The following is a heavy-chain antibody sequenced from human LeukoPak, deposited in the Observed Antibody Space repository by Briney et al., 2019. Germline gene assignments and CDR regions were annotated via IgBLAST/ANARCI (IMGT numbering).Heavy chain of an antibody. V-gene: IGHV4-39*01. CDR1: GGSISSSNYY. J-gene: IGHJ4*02. CDR2: ISYSGST. CDR3: ARLQITGISRGYFVY. D-gene: IGHD3-10*01. Sequence: PSETLSLTFSVSGGSISSSNYYWGWIRQPPGKGLEWIASISYSGSTYYNPSLKSRVTISVDTSKSQFSLKLSSVTAPDTAVYYCARLQITGISRGYFVYWGQGTLVTVSS.